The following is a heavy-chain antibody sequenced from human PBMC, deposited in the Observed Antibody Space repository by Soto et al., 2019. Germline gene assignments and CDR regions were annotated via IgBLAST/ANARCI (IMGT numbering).Heavy chain of an antibody. CDR3: ARGRVGIDY. V-gene: IGHV4-59*01. CDR2: IYYSGST. Sequence: QVQLQESGPGLVKPSETLSLTCTVSGGSISSYYWSWIRQPPGKGLEWIGYIYYSGSTNYNPSLKSRVTISVDTSKNQFSLKLSSVTAADTAVYYCARGRVGIDYRGQGTLVTVSS. J-gene: IGHJ4*02. D-gene: IGHD2-15*01. CDR1: GGSISSYY.